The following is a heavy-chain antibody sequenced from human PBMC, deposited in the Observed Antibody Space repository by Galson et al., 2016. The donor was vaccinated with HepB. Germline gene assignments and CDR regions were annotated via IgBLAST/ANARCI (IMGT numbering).Heavy chain of an antibody. CDR2: ISGSGDST. CDR3: AKGNIVQVPATPYA. Sequence: SLRLSCAASGFTLSDYAMSWVRQAPGKGLEWVSSISGSGDSTYYADAVKGRFTISRDNSRNTLYLQMDSLRAEDTAVHYCAKGNIVQVPATPYAWGQGALVIVSS. J-gene: IGHJ1*01. CDR1: GFTLSDYA. V-gene: IGHV3-23*01. D-gene: IGHD2-2*01.